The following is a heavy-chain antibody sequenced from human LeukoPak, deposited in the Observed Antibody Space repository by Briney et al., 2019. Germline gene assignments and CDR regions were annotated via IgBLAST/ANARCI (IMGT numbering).Heavy chain of an antibody. CDR2: IKQDGSEK. D-gene: IGHD1-26*01. CDR1: GFTFSSYW. Sequence: PGGSLRLSCAASGFTFSSYWMSWVRQAPGKGLEWVANIKQDGSEKYYVDSVKGRFTISRDNAKNSLYLQMNSLRAEDTVVYYCAKSYSKKVYYMDVWGKGTTVTVSS. CDR3: AKSYSKKVYYMDV. J-gene: IGHJ6*03. V-gene: IGHV3-7*03.